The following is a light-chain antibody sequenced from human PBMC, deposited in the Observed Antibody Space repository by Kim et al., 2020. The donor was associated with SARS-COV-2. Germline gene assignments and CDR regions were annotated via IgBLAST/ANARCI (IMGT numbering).Light chain of an antibody. CDR2: QDS. J-gene: IGLJ2*01. V-gene: IGLV3-1*01. CDR3: QAWDSSTVV. CDR1: KLGDKY. Sequence: SVSPGQTASITCSGDKLGDKYACWYQQKPGQSPVLVIYQDSKRPSGIPEQFSGSNSGNTATLTISGTQAMDEADYYCQAWDSSTVVFGGGTQLTVL.